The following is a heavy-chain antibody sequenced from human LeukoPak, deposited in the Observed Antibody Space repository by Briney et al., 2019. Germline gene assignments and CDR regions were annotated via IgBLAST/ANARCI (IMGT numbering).Heavy chain of an antibody. V-gene: IGHV3-23*01. CDR1: AFTFSSYA. D-gene: IGHD2-2*01. CDR3: AKDRGSTSMTTYYYYYYMDV. CDR2: ISGSGGST. Sequence: PGGSLRLSCAGSAFTFSSYAMSWVRQAPGKGLEWVSAISGSGGSTYYADSVKGRFTISRDNSKNTLYLQMKSLRAEDTAVYYCAKDRGSTSMTTYYYYYYMDVWGKGTTVTVSS. J-gene: IGHJ6*03.